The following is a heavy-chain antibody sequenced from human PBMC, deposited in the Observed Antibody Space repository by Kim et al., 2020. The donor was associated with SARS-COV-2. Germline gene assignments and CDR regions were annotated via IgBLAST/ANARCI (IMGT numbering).Heavy chain of an antibody. Sequence: ASVKVSCKASGYTFTSYGISWVRQAPGQGLEWMGWISAYNGNTNYAQKLQGRVTMTTDTSTSTAYMELRSLRSDDTAVYYCARDHRIYSSSWFPPTDYYYGMDVWGQGTTVTVSS. CDR3: ARDHRIYSSSWFPPTDYYYGMDV. D-gene: IGHD6-13*01. V-gene: IGHV1-18*01. CDR1: GYTFTSYG. J-gene: IGHJ6*02. CDR2: ISAYNGNT.